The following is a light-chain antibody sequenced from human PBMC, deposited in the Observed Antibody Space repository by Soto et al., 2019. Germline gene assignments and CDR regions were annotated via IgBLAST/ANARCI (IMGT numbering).Light chain of an antibody. CDR2: DVS. V-gene: IGLV2-14*03. J-gene: IGLJ1*01. CDR3: SAYTSSSLYV. Sequence: QSVLTQPASVSGSPGQSITISCTGPRSDVGGYNYVSWYQHHPGKAPKLMIYDVSNRPSGVSNRFSGSKSGITASLTISGLQAEDDADYYCSAYTSSSLYVFATGTKVTVL. CDR1: RSDVGGYNY.